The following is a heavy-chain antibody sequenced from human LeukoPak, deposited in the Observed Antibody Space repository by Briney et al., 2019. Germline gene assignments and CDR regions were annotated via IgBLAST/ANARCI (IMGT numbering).Heavy chain of an antibody. CDR3: AKDMYYYDSSGYLDY. J-gene: IGHJ4*02. CDR1: GFTFSSYA. D-gene: IGHD3-22*01. CDR2: IRGSGGST. Sequence: GGSLRLSCAASGFTFSSYAMSWVPQAPGKGLECVSAIRGSGGSTFYADAAKGRFTISRDNAKNTLYLQENSPRAEDTAVYYCAKDMYYYDSSGYLDYWGQGTLVTVSS. V-gene: IGHV3-23*01.